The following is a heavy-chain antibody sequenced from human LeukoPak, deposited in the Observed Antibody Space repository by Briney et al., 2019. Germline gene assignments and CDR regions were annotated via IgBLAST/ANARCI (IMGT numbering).Heavy chain of an antibody. J-gene: IGHJ4*02. V-gene: IGHV3-20*04. CDR1: GFTFDDYG. CDR3: ARDKYVMDTAMVGPIFDY. D-gene: IGHD5-18*01. CDR2: INWNGGST. Sequence: AGGSLRLSCAASGFTFDDYGMSWVRQAPGKGLEWVSGINWNGGSTGYADSVKGRFTISRDNAKNSLYLQVNSLRAEDTALYYCARDKYVMDTAMVGPIFDYWGQGTLVTVSS.